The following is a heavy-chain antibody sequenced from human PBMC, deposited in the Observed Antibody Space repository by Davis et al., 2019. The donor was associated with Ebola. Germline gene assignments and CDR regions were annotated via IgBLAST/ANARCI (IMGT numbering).Heavy chain of an antibody. D-gene: IGHD6-13*01. CDR1: GYTFTSYG. Sequence: ASVKVSCKASGYTFTSYGLSWLRQAPGQGLEWMGMINPGGGSTRYTQKLQGRVTMTRDTSISTAYMQLSSLESEDTAVYYCERVRQQLVDDGFDMWGQGTLVTVSS. CDR2: INPGGGST. V-gene: IGHV1-46*01. J-gene: IGHJ3*02. CDR3: ERVRQQLVDDGFDM.